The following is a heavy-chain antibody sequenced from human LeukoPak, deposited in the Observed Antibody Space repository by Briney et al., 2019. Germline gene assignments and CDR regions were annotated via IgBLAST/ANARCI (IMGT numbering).Heavy chain of an antibody. Sequence: PGGSLRLSCAASGFTFSSYAMHWVRQAPGKGLEWVAVISYDGSNKYYADSVKGRFTISRDNSKNTLYLQMNSLRAEDTAVYYCAKPDTDGSGTYYYMDVWGKGTTVTVSS. CDR1: GFTFSSYA. J-gene: IGHJ6*03. D-gene: IGHD3-10*01. CDR3: AKPDTDGSGTYYYMDV. CDR2: ISYDGSNK. V-gene: IGHV3-30-3*02.